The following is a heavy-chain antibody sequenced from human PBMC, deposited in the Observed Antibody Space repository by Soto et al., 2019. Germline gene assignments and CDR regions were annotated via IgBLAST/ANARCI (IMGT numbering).Heavy chain of an antibody. D-gene: IGHD2-15*01. CDR3: ARDGTYCSGGSCYSSHAFDI. V-gene: IGHV1-69*08. Sequence: QVQLVQSGAEVKKPGSSVKVSCKASGGTFSSYTISWVRQAPGQGLEWMGRIIPILGIANYAQKFQGRVTITADKSTSTAYMELSSLISEDTAVYYCARDGTYCSGGSCYSSHAFDIWGQGTMVTVSS. J-gene: IGHJ3*02. CDR1: GGTFSSYT. CDR2: IIPILGIA.